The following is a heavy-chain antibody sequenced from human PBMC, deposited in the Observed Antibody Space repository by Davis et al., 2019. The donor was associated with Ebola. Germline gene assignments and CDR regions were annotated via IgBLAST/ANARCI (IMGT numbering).Heavy chain of an antibody. CDR1: GFTFSGSA. V-gene: IGHV3-7*03. J-gene: IGHJ4*02. D-gene: IGHD3-22*01. CDR3: AKDTFGSQDTMIVEN. CDR2: IKQDGSEK. Sequence: PGGSLRLSCAASGFTFSGSAMHWVRQAPGKGLEWVANIKQDGSEKYYVDSVKGRFTISRDNAKNSLYLQMNSLRAEDTALYYCAKDTFGSQDTMIVENWGQGTLVTVSS.